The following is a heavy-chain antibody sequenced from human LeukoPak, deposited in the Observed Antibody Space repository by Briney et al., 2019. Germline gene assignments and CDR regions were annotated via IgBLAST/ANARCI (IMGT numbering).Heavy chain of an antibody. D-gene: IGHD2-2*01. CDR2: ISYDGSNK. CDR1: GFTFSSYG. CDR3: AKDVPASAYY. J-gene: IGHJ4*02. Sequence: GGSLRLSCAASGFTFSSYGMHWVRQAPGKGLEWVAVISYDGSNKYYADSVKGRFTISRDNSKNTLYLQMNSLRAEDTAVYYCAKDVPASAYYWGQGTLVTVSS. V-gene: IGHV3-30*18.